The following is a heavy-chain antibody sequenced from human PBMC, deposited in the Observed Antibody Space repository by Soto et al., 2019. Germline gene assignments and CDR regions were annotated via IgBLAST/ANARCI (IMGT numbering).Heavy chain of an antibody. J-gene: IGHJ4*02. V-gene: IGHV1-18*01. Sequence: QVQLVQSGAEVKKSGASVKVSCKASGYTFTNYGITWVRQAPGQGLEWMGWISADNGVTNYAQKLQGRVTMTTDTATSTGYMELRNLRSDDTAVYYCARRGVLPDYWGQGTLVTVSS. CDR1: GYTFTNYG. CDR3: ARRGVLPDY. D-gene: IGHD3-10*01. CDR2: ISADNGVT.